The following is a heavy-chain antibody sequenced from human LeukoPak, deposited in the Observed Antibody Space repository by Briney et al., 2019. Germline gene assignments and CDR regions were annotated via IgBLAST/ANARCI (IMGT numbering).Heavy chain of an antibody. D-gene: IGHD3-16*01. CDR3: ARGLGEFRVTNWFDP. CDR2: IYYSGST. CDR1: GGSISSSSCC. J-gene: IGHJ5*02. Sequence: TSETLSLTCTVSGGSISSSSCCWGWIRQPPGKGLEWIGSIYYSGSTYYNPSLKSRVTISVDTSKNQFSLKLSSVTAADTAVYYCARGLGEFRVTNWFDPWGQGTLVTVSS. V-gene: IGHV4-39*01.